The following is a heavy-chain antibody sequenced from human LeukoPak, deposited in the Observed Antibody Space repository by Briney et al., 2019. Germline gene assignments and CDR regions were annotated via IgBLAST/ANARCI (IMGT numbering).Heavy chain of an antibody. J-gene: IGHJ4*02. D-gene: IGHD5-18*01. V-gene: IGHV4-39*07. Sequence: SETLSLTCTVSGVSISSSNSYWGWIRQPPGKGLEWIGSIYYSGNTYYNPSLKSRVTISVDTSKNQFSLKLSSVTAADTAVYYCARGSSYGFSMGYWGQGTLVTVSS. CDR2: IYYSGNT. CDR3: ARGSSYGFSMGY. CDR1: GVSISSSNSY.